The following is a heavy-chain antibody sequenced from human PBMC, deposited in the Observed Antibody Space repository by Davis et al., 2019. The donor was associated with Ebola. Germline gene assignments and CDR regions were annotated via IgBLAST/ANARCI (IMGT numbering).Heavy chain of an antibody. V-gene: IGHV3-30*18. Sequence: GESLRLSCAASGFTFSSYGMHWVRQAPGKGLEWVAVISYDGSNKYYADSVKGRFTISRDNSKNTLYLQMNSLRAEDTAVYYCAKDRKYYDFWSGYYDWGQGTLVTVSS. J-gene: IGHJ4*02. CDR2: ISYDGSNK. CDR3: AKDRKYYDFWSGYYD. D-gene: IGHD3-3*01. CDR1: GFTFSSYG.